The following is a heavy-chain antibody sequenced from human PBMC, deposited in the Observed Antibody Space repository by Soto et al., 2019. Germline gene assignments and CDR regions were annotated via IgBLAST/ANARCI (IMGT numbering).Heavy chain of an antibody. Sequence: QVQLVQSGAEVKKPGSSVKVSCKASGGTLSSYAISWVRQAPGQGLEWMGGIIPIFGTANYAQKFQGRVTITADESTSTAYMELSSLRSEDTAVYYCARELGYCSSTSCPNFDYWGQGTLVTVSS. CDR1: GGTLSSYA. V-gene: IGHV1-69*01. D-gene: IGHD2-2*01. CDR2: IIPIFGTA. J-gene: IGHJ4*02. CDR3: ARELGYCSSTSCPNFDY.